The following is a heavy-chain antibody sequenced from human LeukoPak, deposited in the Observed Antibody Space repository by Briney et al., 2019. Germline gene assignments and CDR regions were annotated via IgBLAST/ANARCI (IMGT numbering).Heavy chain of an antibody. CDR1: GFTFSTYS. J-gene: IGHJ4*02. V-gene: IGHV3-23*01. CDR3: AKVSDWGRPSYIDY. Sequence: PGGSLRLSCAASGFTFSTYSMNWVRQAVGKGLEWVSTISGSGDNTYYADSVKGRFTISRDNSKNTLYLQMNSLRAEDTAVYYCAKVSDWGRPSYIDYWGQGTLATVSS. D-gene: IGHD7-27*01. CDR2: ISGSGDNT.